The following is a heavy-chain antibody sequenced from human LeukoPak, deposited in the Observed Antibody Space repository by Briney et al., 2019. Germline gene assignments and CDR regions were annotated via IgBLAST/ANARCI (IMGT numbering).Heavy chain of an antibody. Sequence: GGSLRLSCAASGFTFSSYSMNWVRQAPGKGLEWVSSISSSSSYIYYADSVKDRFTISRDNAKNSLYLQMNSLRAEDTAVYYCARGVVVVVAAPELYNWFDPWGQGTLVTVSS. D-gene: IGHD2-15*01. V-gene: IGHV3-21*01. CDR1: GFTFSSYS. CDR3: ARGVVVVVAAPELYNWFDP. CDR2: ISSSSSYI. J-gene: IGHJ5*02.